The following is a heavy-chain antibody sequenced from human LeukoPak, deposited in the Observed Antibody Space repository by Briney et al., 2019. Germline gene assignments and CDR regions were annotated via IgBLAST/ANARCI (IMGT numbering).Heavy chain of an antibody. J-gene: IGHJ4*02. Sequence: PGGSLRLSCAASGFTFNHYAMNWVRQAPGKGLEWVAVISYDGSNKYDADSVKGRFTISRDNSKNTLYLQMNSLRAEDTAVYYCARGEGSGAAVVTPFIDYWGQGTLVTVSS. CDR2: ISYDGSNK. V-gene: IGHV3-30-3*01. CDR3: ARGEGSGAAVVTPFIDY. CDR1: GFTFNHYA. D-gene: IGHD4-23*01.